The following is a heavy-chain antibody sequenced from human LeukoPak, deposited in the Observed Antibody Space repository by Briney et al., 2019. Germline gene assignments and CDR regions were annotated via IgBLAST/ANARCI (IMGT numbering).Heavy chain of an antibody. J-gene: IGHJ4*02. Sequence: SETLSLTCAVYGGSFSGYYWSWIRQPPGKGLEWIGGINHSGSTNYNPSLKSRVTISVDTSKNQFSLKLSSVTAADTAVYYCARGYYDFWSGYPWFDYWGQGTLVTVSS. D-gene: IGHD3-3*01. V-gene: IGHV4-34*01. CDR3: ARGYYDFWSGYPWFDY. CDR2: INHSGST. CDR1: GGSFSGYY.